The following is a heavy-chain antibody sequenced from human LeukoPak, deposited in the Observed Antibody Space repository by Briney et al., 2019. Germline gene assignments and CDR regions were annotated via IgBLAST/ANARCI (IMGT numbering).Heavy chain of an antibody. CDR3: AKDAEHSYSSGWYDYLDS. D-gene: IGHD6-19*01. CDR1: GFTFSAYG. J-gene: IGHJ4*02. V-gene: IGHV3-30*02. Sequence: GGSLTLSCAASGFTFSAYGMHWVRQAPGKGLGWVAFIRYDGTYKTYADSVKGRFTSSRDNSKKTLFMQMNSLRAEDTAVYYCAKDAEHSYSSGWYDYLDSWGQGTLVTVSS. CDR2: IRYDGTYK.